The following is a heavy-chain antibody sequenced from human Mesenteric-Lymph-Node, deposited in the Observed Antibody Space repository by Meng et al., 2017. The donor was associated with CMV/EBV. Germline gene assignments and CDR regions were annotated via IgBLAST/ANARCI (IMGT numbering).Heavy chain of an antibody. CDR2: IYSSGST. V-gene: IGHV4-39*01. CDR1: GGSISSSSYY. J-gene: IGHJ6*02. CDR3: ARRMRFLEYFYGMDV. Sequence: SETLSLTCTVSGGSISSSSYYWGWIRQPPGKGLEWIGTIYSSGSTYYNPSLKSRVTISVDTSKNQFSLKLSSVTAADTAVYYCARRMRFLEYFYGMDVWGQGTTVTVSS. D-gene: IGHD3-3*01.